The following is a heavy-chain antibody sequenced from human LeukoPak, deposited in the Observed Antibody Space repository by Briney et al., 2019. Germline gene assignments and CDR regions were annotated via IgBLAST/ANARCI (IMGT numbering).Heavy chain of an antibody. CDR2: ISSSSSRTI. J-gene: IGHJ5*02. V-gene: IGHV3-48*01. CDR1: GVTFSSYS. Sequence: GGSLRLSCAASGVTFSSYSMNWVRQAPGKGLEWVSYISSSSSRTIYYADSVKGRLTISRDKTKNSLYLQMNSLRAEDTAVYYCARFDYYDSSGYPLPSGQGTLVTVSS. D-gene: IGHD3-22*01. CDR3: ARFDYYDSSGYPLP.